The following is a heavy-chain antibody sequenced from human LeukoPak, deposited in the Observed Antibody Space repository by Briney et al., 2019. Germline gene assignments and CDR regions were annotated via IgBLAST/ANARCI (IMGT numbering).Heavy chain of an antibody. J-gene: IGHJ4*02. D-gene: IGHD3-3*01. Sequence: GGSLRLFCAASGFNFSSYWMSWVRQAPGEGLEWVANIKQDGSEKYYVDSVKGRFTISRDNAKNSLYLQMNSLRAEDTAVYYCAGSYYEFWSGYFCFDYWGQGTLVTVSS. CDR1: GFNFSSYW. CDR2: IKQDGSEK. CDR3: AGSYYEFWSGYFCFDY. V-gene: IGHV3-7*01.